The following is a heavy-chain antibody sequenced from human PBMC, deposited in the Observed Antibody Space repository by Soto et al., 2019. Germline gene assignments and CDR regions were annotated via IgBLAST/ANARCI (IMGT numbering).Heavy chain of an antibody. D-gene: IGHD2-8*01. CDR3: ARSGVSFSTNPRYYYYLIDF. Sequence: SQTLSLTCATSGDSVSSNSAAWNWIRQSPSRGLEWLGRTYYRSKWYNDYAVSVKSRITINPDTSKNQFSLQLNSVTPEDTAVYYCARSGVSFSTNPRYYYYLIDFWGKGTSVTGSS. CDR1: GDSVSSNSAA. V-gene: IGHV6-1*01. CDR2: TYYRSKWYN. J-gene: IGHJ6*03.